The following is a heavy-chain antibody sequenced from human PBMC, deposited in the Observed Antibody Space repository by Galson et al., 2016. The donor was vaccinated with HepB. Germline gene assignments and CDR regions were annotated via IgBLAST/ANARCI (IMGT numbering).Heavy chain of an antibody. V-gene: IGHV4-34*01. Sequence: SETLSLTCAVYGGSYSGYYWSWIRQPPGKGLEWIGEINHSGSTNYNPSLKSRVTMSVDTSKNQFSLKLSSVTAADTAVYYCATVGGSTYGLRSDAFDIWGQGTVVTVSS. CDR2: INHSGST. CDR3: ATVGGSTYGLRSDAFDI. D-gene: IGHD2-8*01. J-gene: IGHJ3*02. CDR1: GGSYSGYY.